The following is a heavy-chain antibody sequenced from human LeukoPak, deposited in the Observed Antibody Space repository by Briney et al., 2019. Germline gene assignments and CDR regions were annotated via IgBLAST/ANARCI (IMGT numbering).Heavy chain of an antibody. J-gene: IGHJ4*02. CDR3: ARLLAYGGGGEAFDY. Sequence: HPGGSLRLSCAASGFTFHSYWMHWVRQAPGKGLVWVSRIDNDGGSTTYADSVKGRFTISRDNAKNTLYLQMNSVRAEDTAVYYCARLLAYGGGGEAFDYWGQGSLVTVSS. CDR2: IDNDGGST. V-gene: IGHV3-74*01. D-gene: IGHD2-8*01. CDR1: GFTFHSYW.